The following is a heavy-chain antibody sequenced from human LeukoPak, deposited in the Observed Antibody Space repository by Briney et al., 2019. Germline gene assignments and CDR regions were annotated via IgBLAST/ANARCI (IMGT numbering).Heavy chain of an antibody. J-gene: IGHJ4*02. V-gene: IGHV3-30-3*01. Sequence: SCKASGYTFTSYYMHWVRQAPGKGLEWVAVISFDESKEDYADSVKGRFTISRDNSKNTLYVQLNSLSVEDTAVYYCARDSAYYYDSSGFSYCDYWGPGTLVTVSS. CDR1: GYTFTSYY. CDR2: ISFDESKE. CDR3: ARDSAYYYDSSGFSYCDY. D-gene: IGHD3-22*01.